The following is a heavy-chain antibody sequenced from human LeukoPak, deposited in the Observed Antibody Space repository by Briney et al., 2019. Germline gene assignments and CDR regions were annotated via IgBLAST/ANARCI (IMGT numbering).Heavy chain of an antibody. Sequence: GGSLRLSCAASGFTFSSFGMHWVRQAPGKGLEWVADIWFDGKNEHFADSVKGRFTISRDNAKNSLNLQMDSLRAEDTAVYYCARVRGVSLSVWYFDLWGRGTLVTVSS. D-gene: IGHD3-10*01. J-gene: IGHJ2*01. CDR2: IWFDGKNE. V-gene: IGHV3-33*01. CDR3: ARVRGVSLSVWYFDL. CDR1: GFTFSSFG.